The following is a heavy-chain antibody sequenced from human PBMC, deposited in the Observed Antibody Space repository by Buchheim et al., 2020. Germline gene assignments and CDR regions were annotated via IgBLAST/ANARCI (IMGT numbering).Heavy chain of an antibody. D-gene: IGHD5-24*01. CDR2: IDWEDDK. CDR3: ARNGYNYFEY. CDR1: GLSLSTSGMR. Sequence: QVTLKESGPALVKPTQTLTLTCTFSGLSLSTSGMRVSWIRQPPGKALEWLGRIDWEDDKLYSTSQKTRLTTSKDTTKNQVVLTMTNMDSADTATYYCARNGYNYFEYWGQGTL. J-gene: IGHJ4*02. V-gene: IGHV2-70*04.